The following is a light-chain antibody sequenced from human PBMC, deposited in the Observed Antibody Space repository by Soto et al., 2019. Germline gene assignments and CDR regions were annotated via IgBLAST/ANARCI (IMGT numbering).Light chain of an antibody. J-gene: IGKJ4*01. V-gene: IGKV1-9*01. CDR3: QRLNSYPLT. CDR1: QGISSY. CDR2: AAS. Sequence: QLTQSPSSLSASVGDRVTITCRTSQGISSYLAWYQQKPGKAPKLLVYAASTLQSGVPSRFSGSGSGTDFTLTISSLQPEDFATYYCQRLNSYPLTFGGGTKVDIK.